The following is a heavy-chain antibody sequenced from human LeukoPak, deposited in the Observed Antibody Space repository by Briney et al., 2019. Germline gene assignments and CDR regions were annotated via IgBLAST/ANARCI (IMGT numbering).Heavy chain of an antibody. D-gene: IGHD3-10*01. CDR1: GFTLSSYW. CDR2: IYSDGSTT. J-gene: IGHJ4*02. Sequence: GGSLRLSCAASGFTLSSYWMNWLPQGPGTGLVWVSRIYSDGSTTSYADSVKGRFTISRDNAKNTLYLQMNSLRAEDTAVYYCARGPYSGLATYYNDYWGQGTVVTVSS. CDR3: ARGPYSGLATYYNDY. V-gene: IGHV3-74*01.